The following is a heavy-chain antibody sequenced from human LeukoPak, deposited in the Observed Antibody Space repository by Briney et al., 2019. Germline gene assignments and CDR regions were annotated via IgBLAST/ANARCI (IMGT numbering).Heavy chain of an antibody. CDR1: GFTASSNY. Sequence: PGGSLRLSCAASGFTASSNYMSWVRQAPGKGLEWVSVIYSGGSTYYADSVKGRFTISRDNSKNTLYLQLNSLRAKDTAVYYCARGAREAFDIWGQGTMVTVSS. V-gene: IGHV3-53*01. CDR3: ARGAREAFDI. CDR2: IYSGGST. J-gene: IGHJ3*02.